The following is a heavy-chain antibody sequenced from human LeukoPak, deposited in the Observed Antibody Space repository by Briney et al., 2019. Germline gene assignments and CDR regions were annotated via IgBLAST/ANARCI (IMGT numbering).Heavy chain of an antibody. D-gene: IGHD2-8*01. CDR3: AREHCTNGVCYSAFDI. Sequence: ASVKVSCKASGYTFTTYGISWVRQAPGQGLEWMGWISAYTGNTNYAQKLQGRVTMTTDTPTTTAYMELRSLTSVDTAVYYCAREHCTNGVCYSAFDIWGQGTIVTVSS. CDR2: ISAYTGNT. J-gene: IGHJ3*02. CDR1: GYTFTTYG. V-gene: IGHV1-18*01.